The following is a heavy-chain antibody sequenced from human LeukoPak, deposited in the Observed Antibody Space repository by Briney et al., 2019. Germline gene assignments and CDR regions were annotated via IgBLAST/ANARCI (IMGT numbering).Heavy chain of an antibody. Sequence: SETLSLTCPVSGGSISSYYWSWIRQPPGKGLEWIGYIYYSGSTNYNPSLKSRVTISVDTSKNQFSLKLSSVTAADTAVYYCARHFDAYYDFWSTYGMDVWGQGTTVTVSS. CDR2: IYYSGST. J-gene: IGHJ6*02. V-gene: IGHV4-59*08. CDR1: GGSISSYY. D-gene: IGHD3-3*01. CDR3: ARHFDAYYDFWSTYGMDV.